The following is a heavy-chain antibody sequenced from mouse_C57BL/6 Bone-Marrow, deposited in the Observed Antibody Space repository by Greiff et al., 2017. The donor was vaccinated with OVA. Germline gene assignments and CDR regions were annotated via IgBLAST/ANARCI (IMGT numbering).Heavy chain of an antibody. D-gene: IGHD1-1*01. CDR3: AREITTVVDWYFDV. CDR1: GYTFTSYW. CDR2: IDPSDSYT. V-gene: IGHV1-50*01. Sequence: VQLKQPGAELVKPGASVKLSCKASGYTFTSYWMQWVKQRPGQGLEWIGEIDPSDSYTNYNQKFKGKATLTVDTSSSTAYMQLSSLTSEDSAVYYCAREITTVVDWYFDVWGTGTTVTVSS. J-gene: IGHJ1*03.